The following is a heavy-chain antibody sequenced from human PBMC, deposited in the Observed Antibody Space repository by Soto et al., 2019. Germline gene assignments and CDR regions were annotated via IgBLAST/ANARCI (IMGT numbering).Heavy chain of an antibody. D-gene: IGHD3-3*01. Sequence: SETLSLTGTVSGGSISSSSYYWGWIRQPPGKGLEWIGYIYYSGSTNYNPSLKSRVTISVDTSKNQFSLKLSSVTAADTAVYYCARGLRFLHWFDPWGQGTLVTVSS. J-gene: IGHJ5*02. CDR3: ARGLRFLHWFDP. CDR1: GGSISSSSYY. CDR2: IYYSGST. V-gene: IGHV4-61*05.